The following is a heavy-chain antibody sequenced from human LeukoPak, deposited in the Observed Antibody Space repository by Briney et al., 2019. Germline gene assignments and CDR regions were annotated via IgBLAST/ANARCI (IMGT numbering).Heavy chain of an antibody. V-gene: IGHV4-4*02. D-gene: IGHD3-10*01. J-gene: IGHJ6*02. CDR2: IYHSGST. CDR3: ALSSENLYKFGESLNYYYYGMDV. CDR1: GGSISSSNW. Sequence: PSGTLSLTCAVSGGSISSSNWWSRVRQPPGKGLEWIGEIYHSGSTYYNPSLKSRVTISVDKSKNQFSLKLSSVTAADTAVYYCALSSENLYKFGESLNYYYYGMDVWGQGTTVTVSS.